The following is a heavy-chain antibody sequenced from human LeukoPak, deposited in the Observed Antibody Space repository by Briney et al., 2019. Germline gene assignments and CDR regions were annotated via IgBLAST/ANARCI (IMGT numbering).Heavy chain of an antibody. J-gene: IGHJ5*02. CDR1: GYTFTGYY. Sequence: ASVKVSCKASGYTFTGYYMHWVRQAPGQGLEWMGWMNPNSGNTGYAQKFQGRVTMTRNTSISIAYMELSSLRSEDTAVYYCARGTGYCTGGSCYNWFDPWGQGTLVTVSS. CDR3: ARGTGYCTGGSCYNWFDP. D-gene: IGHD2-15*01. V-gene: IGHV1-8*02. CDR2: MNPNSGNT.